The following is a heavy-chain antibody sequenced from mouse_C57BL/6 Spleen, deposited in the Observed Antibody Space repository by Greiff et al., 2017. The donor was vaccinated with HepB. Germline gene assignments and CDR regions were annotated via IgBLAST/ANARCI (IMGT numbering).Heavy chain of an antibody. V-gene: IGHV1-69*01. Sequence: QVQLKQPGAELVMPGASVKLSCKASGYTFTSYWMHWVKQRPGQGLEWIGEIDPSDSYTNYNQKFKGKSTLTVDKSSSTAYMQLSSLTSEDSAVYYCARSITTVPFAYWGQGTLVTVSA. J-gene: IGHJ3*01. D-gene: IGHD1-1*01. CDR3: ARSITTVPFAY. CDR1: GYTFTSYW. CDR2: IDPSDSYT.